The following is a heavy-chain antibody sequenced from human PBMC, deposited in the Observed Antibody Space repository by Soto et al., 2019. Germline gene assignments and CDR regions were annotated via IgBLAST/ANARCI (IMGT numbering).Heavy chain of an antibody. V-gene: IGHV1-18*01. CDR1: GYTFSNYG. CDR2: ISGYNGNT. Sequence: GASVKVSCKTSGYTFSNYGINWVRQAPGQGLEWMGWISGYNGNTNYAQTVQGRVTMTTDTSTDTVYMELRSLKSDDTAIYYCSRFIMVGGWFDPNYYHGMDVWGQGTTVTVSS. J-gene: IGHJ6*02. D-gene: IGHD6-19*01. CDR3: SRFIMVGGWFDPNYYHGMDV.